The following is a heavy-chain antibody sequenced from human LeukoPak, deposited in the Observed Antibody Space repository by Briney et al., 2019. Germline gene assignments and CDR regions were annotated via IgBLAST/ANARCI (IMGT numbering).Heavy chain of an antibody. CDR3: ARGLYSYGYEDY. CDR1: GGSFSGYY. D-gene: IGHD5-18*01. J-gene: IGHJ4*02. CDR2: INHSGST. Sequence: KPSETLSLTCAVYGGSFSGYYWSWVRQPPGKGLEWIGEINHSGSTNYNPPLKSRVTISVDTSNHQFSLKLSSVTAPHTAVYYCARGLYSYGYEDYWGQGTLLTVSS. V-gene: IGHV4-34*01.